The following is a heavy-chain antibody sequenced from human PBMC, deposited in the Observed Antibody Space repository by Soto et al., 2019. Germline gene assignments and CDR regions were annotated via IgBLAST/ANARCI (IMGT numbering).Heavy chain of an antibody. Sequence: SVKVSCKASGGTFSSYTISWVRQAPGQGLEWMGRIIPILGIANYAQKFQGRVTITADKSTSTAYMELSSLRSEDTAVYYCARDLGYCSGGSCVYYYYYMDVWGKGTTVTVSS. CDR1: GGTFSSYT. D-gene: IGHD2-15*01. CDR3: ARDLGYCSGGSCVYYYYYMDV. CDR2: IIPILGIA. J-gene: IGHJ6*03. V-gene: IGHV1-69*02.